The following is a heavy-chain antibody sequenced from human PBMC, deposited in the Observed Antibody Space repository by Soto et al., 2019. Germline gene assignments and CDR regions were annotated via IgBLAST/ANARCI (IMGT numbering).Heavy chain of an antibody. CDR3: AKEARFLEWLLDKYFDY. CDR2: ISGSGGST. Sequence: GGSLRLSCAASGFTFSSYAMSWVRQAPGKGLEWVSAISGSGGSTYYADSVKGRFTISRDNSKNTLYLQMNSLRAEDTAVYYCAKEARFLEWLLDKYFDYWGQGTLVTVSS. V-gene: IGHV3-23*01. J-gene: IGHJ4*02. D-gene: IGHD3-3*01. CDR1: GFTFSSYA.